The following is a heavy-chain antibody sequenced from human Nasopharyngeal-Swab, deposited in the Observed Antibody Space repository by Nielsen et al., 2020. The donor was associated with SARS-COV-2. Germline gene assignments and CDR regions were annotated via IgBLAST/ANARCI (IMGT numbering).Heavy chain of an antibody. CDR3: ARAQLVRGVIINHYYYYYMDV. CDR2: ISAYNGNT. V-gene: IGHV1-18*01. Sequence: ASVKVSCKASGYTFTSYGISWVRQAPGQGLEWMGWISAYNGNTNYAQKFQGRVTITADKSTSTAYMELSSLRSEDTAVYYCARAQLVRGVIINHYYYYYMDVWGKGTTVTVSS. J-gene: IGHJ6*03. D-gene: IGHD3-10*01. CDR1: GYTFTSYG.